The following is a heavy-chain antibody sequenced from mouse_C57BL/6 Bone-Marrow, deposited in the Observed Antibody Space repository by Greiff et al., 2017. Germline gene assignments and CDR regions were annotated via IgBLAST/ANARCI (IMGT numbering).Heavy chain of an antibody. CDR2: INPNYGTT. CDR3: ASRYYYGSSYGWYFDV. V-gene: IGHV1-39*01. J-gene: IGHJ1*03. CDR1: GYSFTDYN. D-gene: IGHD1-1*01. Sequence: EVQLQQSGPELVKPGASVKISCKASGYSFTDYNMNWVKQSNGKSLEWIGVINPNYGTTSYNQKFKGKATLTVDQSSSTAYMQLNSLTSEDSAVYYCASRYYYGSSYGWYFDVWGTGTTVTVSS.